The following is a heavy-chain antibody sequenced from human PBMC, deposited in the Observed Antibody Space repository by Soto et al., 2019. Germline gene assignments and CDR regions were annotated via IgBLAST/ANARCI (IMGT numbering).Heavy chain of an antibody. CDR2: IWYDGSNK. D-gene: IGHD1-26*01. CDR1: GFTFSSYG. J-gene: IGHJ6*02. CDR3: ARDRRVRYSGYGMDV. V-gene: IGHV3-33*01. Sequence: GGSLRLSCAASGFTFSSYGMHWVRQAPGKGLEWVAVIWYDGSNKYYADSVKGRFTISRDNSKNTLYLQMNSLRAEDTAVYYCARDRRVRYSGYGMDVWGQGTTVTVSS.